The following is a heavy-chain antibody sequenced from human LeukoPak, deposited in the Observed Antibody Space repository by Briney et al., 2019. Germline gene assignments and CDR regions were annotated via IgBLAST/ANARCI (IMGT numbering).Heavy chain of an antibody. D-gene: IGHD3-10*01. CDR3: ARNYLLYYFDY. Sequence: SETLSLTCTVSGGSISSYYWSWIRQPPGKGLEWIGYIYYSGSTNYNPSLKSRVTISVDTSKNQFSLKLSSVTAADTAVYYCARNYLLYYFDYWGQGTLVTVSS. J-gene: IGHJ4*02. CDR2: IYYSGST. CDR1: GGSISSYY. V-gene: IGHV4-59*01.